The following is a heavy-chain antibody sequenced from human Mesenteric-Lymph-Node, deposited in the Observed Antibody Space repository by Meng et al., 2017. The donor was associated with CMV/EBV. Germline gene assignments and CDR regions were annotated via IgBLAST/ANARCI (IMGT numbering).Heavy chain of an antibody. Sequence: GGSLRPSCAASGFTSDDHGMYWVRQAPGQGLEYVSGIGWDSGRKDYAESVKGRFTISRDNSKNTLYLQRNGLRAEDTAVYYCARDLALDPWGQGTLVTVSS. CDR3: ARDLALDP. CDR1: GFTSDDHG. V-gene: IGHV3-9*02. CDR2: IGWDSGRK. J-gene: IGHJ5*02.